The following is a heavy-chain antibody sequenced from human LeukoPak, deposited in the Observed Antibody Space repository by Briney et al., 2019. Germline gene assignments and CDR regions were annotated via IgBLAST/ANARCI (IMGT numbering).Heavy chain of an antibody. CDR2: ISWNSGSI. Sequence: GRFLRLSCAASGFTFDDYAMHWVRQAPGKGLEWVSGISWNSGSIGYADSVKGRFTISRDNAKNSLYLQMNSLRAEDTALYYCAKDMRGYSSGRGAFDIWGQGTMVTVS. J-gene: IGHJ3*02. D-gene: IGHD6-19*01. CDR3: AKDMRGYSSGRGAFDI. V-gene: IGHV3-9*01. CDR1: GFTFDDYA.